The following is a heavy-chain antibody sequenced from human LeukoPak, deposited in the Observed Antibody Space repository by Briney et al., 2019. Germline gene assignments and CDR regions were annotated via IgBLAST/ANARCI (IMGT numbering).Heavy chain of an antibody. CDR2: ISYDGSNK. CDR3: ARASLQGDY. J-gene: IGHJ4*02. D-gene: IGHD4-11*01. CDR1: GFTFSSYA. Sequence: GGSLRLSFAASGFTFSSYAMHWVRQAPGKGLEWVAVISYDGSNKYYADSVKGRFTISRDNSKNTLYLQMNSLRAEDTAVYYCARASLQGDYWGQGTLVTVSS. V-gene: IGHV3-30-3*01.